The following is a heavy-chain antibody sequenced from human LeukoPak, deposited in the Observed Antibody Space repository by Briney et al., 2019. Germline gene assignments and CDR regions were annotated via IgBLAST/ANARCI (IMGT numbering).Heavy chain of an antibody. CDR2: IWYDGSNK. J-gene: IGHJ4*02. D-gene: IGHD3-22*01. CDR3: ARDLGYYYDSSGYYLDY. Sequence: PGRSLRLSCAASGFTFSSYGMHWVRQAPGKGLEWVAVIWYDGSNKYYADSVKGRFTISRDNSKNTLYLQMNSLRAEDTAVYYCARDLGYYYDSSGYYLDYWGQGTLVTVSS. CDR1: GFTFSSYG. V-gene: IGHV3-33*08.